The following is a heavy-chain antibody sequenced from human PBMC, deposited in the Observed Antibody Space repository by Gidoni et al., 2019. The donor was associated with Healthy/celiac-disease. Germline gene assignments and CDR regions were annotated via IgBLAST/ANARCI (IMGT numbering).Heavy chain of an antibody. CDR1: GFTFSSYA. CDR2: MSGSGGST. D-gene: IGHD2-2*01. V-gene: IGHV3-23*01. Sequence: EVQLLESGGGLVQPGGSLRLSCAASGFTFSSYAMSWVRPSPGKGLEWVLAMSGSGGSTYYEDSVKGRFTISRDNSKKKMYLKRNSLRAEETAVYYCAKAAKLGYGSSTSCSPHYYYGMDVWGQGTTVTVSS. J-gene: IGHJ6*02. CDR3: AKAAKLGYGSSTSCSPHYYYGMDV.